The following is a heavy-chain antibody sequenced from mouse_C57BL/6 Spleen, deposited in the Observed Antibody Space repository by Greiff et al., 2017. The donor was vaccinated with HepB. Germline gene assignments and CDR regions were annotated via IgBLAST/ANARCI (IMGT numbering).Heavy chain of an antibody. CDR2: INPNNGGT. CDR3: ARNYGIYHYAMDY. CDR1: GYTFPDYY. V-gene: IGHV1-26*01. D-gene: IGHD2-1*01. J-gene: IGHJ4*01. Sequence: VQLQQSGPELVKPGASVKISCKASGYTFPDYYMNWVTQSHGKSLEWIGDINPNNGGTSYNQKFKGKATLTVAKSSSTAYMELRSLTSEDSAVYYCARNYGIYHYAMDYWGQGTSVTVAS.